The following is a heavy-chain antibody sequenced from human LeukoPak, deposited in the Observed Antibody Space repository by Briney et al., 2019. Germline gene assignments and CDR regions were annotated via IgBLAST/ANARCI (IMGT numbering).Heavy chain of an antibody. D-gene: IGHD3-9*01. CDR1: GYTFSIYY. Sequence: GASVTVSCKASGYTFSIYYIHWVRQAPGQGLEWMGIIIPSDTGTTHAQKFQGRVTLTSDTSTSTVYMELSSLRSDDTAVYYCARDPTPLSSNLLRYSYALDVWGQGTMVTVSS. J-gene: IGHJ3*01. CDR2: IIPSDTGT. V-gene: IGHV1-46*01. CDR3: ARDPTPLSSNLLRYSYALDV.